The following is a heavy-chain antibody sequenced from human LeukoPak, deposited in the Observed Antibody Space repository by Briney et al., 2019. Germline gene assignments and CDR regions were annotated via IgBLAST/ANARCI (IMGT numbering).Heavy chain of an antibody. V-gene: IGHV3-23*01. D-gene: IGHD5-18*01. CDR2: ITASGGNT. J-gene: IGHJ4*02. CDR3: AKGNGYSYGRYYFDY. Sequence: GGSLRLSCAASGFTFSSYAMGWVRQAPGKGLEWVSAITASGGNTYYADSVKGRFTISRDNSKNTLYLQVNSLRAEDTAVYYCAKGNGYSYGRYYFDYWGQGTLVTASS. CDR1: GFTFSSYA.